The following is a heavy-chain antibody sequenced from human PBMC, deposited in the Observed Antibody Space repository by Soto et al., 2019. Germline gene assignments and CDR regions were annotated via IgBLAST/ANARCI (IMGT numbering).Heavy chain of an antibody. J-gene: IGHJ4*02. CDR1: DGSFRGHY. CDR3: ARAAVKQGATLFDF. V-gene: IGHV4-34*01. Sequence: SETLFLTCGFSDGSFRGHYWSWIRQPPGKGLEWIAEINHHGFTDYNPSFKSRVSISRDTSTNQISLKMTSVTAADSAVYYCARAAVKQGATLFDFWGQGTLVTVSS. CDR2: INHHGFT. D-gene: IGHD1-26*01.